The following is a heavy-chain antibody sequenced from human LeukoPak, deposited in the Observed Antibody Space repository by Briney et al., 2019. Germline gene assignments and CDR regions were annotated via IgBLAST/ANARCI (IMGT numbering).Heavy chain of an antibody. Sequence: GASVKVSCKASGYTFTSYGISWVRQAPGQGLEWMGWISAYNGNTNYAQKLQGRVTMTTDTSTSTAYMELRSLRSDDTAVYYCARAPRGAARLYYYYYMDVWGKGTTVTISS. CDR3: ARAPRGAARLYYYYYMDV. CDR1: GYTFTSYG. D-gene: IGHD6-6*01. CDR2: ISAYNGNT. V-gene: IGHV1-18*01. J-gene: IGHJ6*03.